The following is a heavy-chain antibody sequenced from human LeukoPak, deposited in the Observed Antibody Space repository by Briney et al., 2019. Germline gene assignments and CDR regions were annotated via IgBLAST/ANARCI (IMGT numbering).Heavy chain of an antibody. D-gene: IGHD3-10*01. J-gene: IGHJ5*02. CDR2: ISGSGGST. Sequence: GSLRLSCAASGLTFSSHWMHWVRPAPGKGLEWVSVISGSGGSTYYADSVKGRFTISRDNPKNTLYLQMNSLRAEDTAVYYCAKAGGWFGELLQTSADNWFDPWGQGTLVTVSS. CDR3: AKAGGWFGELLQTSADNWFDP. CDR1: GLTFSSHW. V-gene: IGHV3-23*01.